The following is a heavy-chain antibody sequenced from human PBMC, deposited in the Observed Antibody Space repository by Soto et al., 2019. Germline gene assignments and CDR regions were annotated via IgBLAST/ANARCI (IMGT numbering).Heavy chain of an antibody. Sequence: QVTLKESGPVLVKPTETLTLRCTVSGLSITDSEMGVSWIRQPPGKALEWLAHIDSSGEKSYRTFLKCRLTISKDTSTSQIVLIMTNMDPADTATYYCARRHLAVAVSPWFDPWGQGILVTVSS. V-gene: IGHV2-26*01. CDR1: GLSITDSEMG. CDR3: ARRHLAVAVSPWFDP. D-gene: IGHD6-19*01. CDR2: IDSSGEK. J-gene: IGHJ5*02.